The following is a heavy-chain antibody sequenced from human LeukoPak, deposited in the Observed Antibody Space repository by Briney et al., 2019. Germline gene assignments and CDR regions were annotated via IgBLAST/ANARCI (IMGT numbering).Heavy chain of an antibody. CDR1: GYTFTGYY. CDR2: INPNSGGT. D-gene: IGHD2-2*01. V-gene: IGHV1-2*02. CDR3: ARNIVVVPAATSGYYGMDV. J-gene: IGHJ6*02. Sequence: ASVKVSCKASGYTFTGYYMHWVRQAPGQGLERMGWINPNSGGTNYAQKFQGRVTMTRDTSISTAYMELSRLRSDDTAVYYCARNIVVVPAATSGYYGMDVWGQGTTVTVSS.